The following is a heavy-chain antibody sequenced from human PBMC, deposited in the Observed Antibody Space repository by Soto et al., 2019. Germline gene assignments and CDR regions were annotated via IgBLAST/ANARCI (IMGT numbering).Heavy chain of an antibody. CDR1: GGSFSGYY. CDR2: INHSGST. CDR3: ARGPGGGYYYGMDV. J-gene: IGHJ6*02. V-gene: IGHV4-34*01. Sequence: QVQLQQWGAGLLKPSETLSLTCAVYGGSFSGYYWNWIRQPPGKGLEWSGEINHSGSTTYNPALESRATISIDASKNQFSLKLSSVTAADTAVYYCARGPGGGYYYGMDVWGQGTTVTVSS. D-gene: IGHD3-16*01.